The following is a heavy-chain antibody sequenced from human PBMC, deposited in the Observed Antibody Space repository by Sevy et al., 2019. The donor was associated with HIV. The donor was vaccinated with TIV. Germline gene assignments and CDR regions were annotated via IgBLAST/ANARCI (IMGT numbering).Heavy chain of an antibody. D-gene: IGHD2-2*01. CDR1: DGSFSGYY. CDR3: ARSPPVVVVPGAPNWFDP. Sequence: SETLSLTCAVHDGSFSGYYWNWIRQLPGKGLEWIGEINESGITYYNPSLKSRVTISVDTSKKQFSLKLNSVTAVDSAVYFCARSPPVVVVPGAPNWFDPWGQGTLVTASS. J-gene: IGHJ5*02. V-gene: IGHV4-34*01. CDR2: INESGIT.